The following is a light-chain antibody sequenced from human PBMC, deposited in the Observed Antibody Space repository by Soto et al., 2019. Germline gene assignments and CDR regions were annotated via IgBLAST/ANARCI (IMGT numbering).Light chain of an antibody. CDR1: NIGSKN. J-gene: IGLJ2*01. CDR3: QVWDSSTVV. Sequence: SYELTQPLSVSVALGQTARITCGGNNIGSKNVHWYQQKPGQAPVLVIYSDSDRPSGIPERFSGSDSGNTATLTISRAQDGDEADYYCQVWDSSTVVFGGGTKLTVL. CDR2: SDS. V-gene: IGLV3-9*01.